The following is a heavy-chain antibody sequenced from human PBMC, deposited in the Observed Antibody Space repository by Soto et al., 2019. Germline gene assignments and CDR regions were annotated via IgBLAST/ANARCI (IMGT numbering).Heavy chain of an antibody. V-gene: IGHV3-30*18. D-gene: IGHD3-22*01. J-gene: IGHJ4*02. Sequence: GGSLSLSCAASGFTFSSYGMHWVRQAPGKGLEWVAVISYDGSNKYYADSVKGRFTISRDNSKNTLYLQMNSLRAEDTAVYYCAKDLEDYYDSSVDFDYWGQGTLVTVSS. CDR1: GFTFSSYG. CDR3: AKDLEDYYDSSVDFDY. CDR2: ISYDGSNK.